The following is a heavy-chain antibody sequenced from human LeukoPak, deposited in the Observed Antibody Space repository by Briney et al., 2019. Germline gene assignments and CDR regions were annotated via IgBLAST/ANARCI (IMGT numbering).Heavy chain of an antibody. V-gene: IGHV3-33*05. J-gene: IGHJ6*02. CDR1: GFTFSTYG. CDR3: ARNDYGAQTPSDV. D-gene: IGHD4-17*01. CDR2: ISYDGTNK. Sequence: GGSLRLPCAASGFTFSTYGMHWVRQAPGRGLEWVAVISYDGTNKYYTDSVKGRFTTSRDNAKNSLYLQMNSLRAEDTAVYYCARNDYGAQTPSDVWGQGTTVTVSS.